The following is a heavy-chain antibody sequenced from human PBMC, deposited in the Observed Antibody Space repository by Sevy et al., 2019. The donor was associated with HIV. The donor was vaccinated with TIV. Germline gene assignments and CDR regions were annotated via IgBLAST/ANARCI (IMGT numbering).Heavy chain of an antibody. J-gene: IGHJ6*02. V-gene: IGHV4-39*01. CDR2: IYYSGST. CDR1: GGSISSSSYY. Sequence: SETLSLTCTVSGGSISSSSYYWGWIRQPPGKGLEWIGSIYYSGSTYYNPSLKSRVTISVDTSKNQFSLKLSSVTAADTAVYYCATGYIYYYGMDVWGQGTTVTVSS. D-gene: IGHD1-1*01. CDR3: ATGYIYYYGMDV.